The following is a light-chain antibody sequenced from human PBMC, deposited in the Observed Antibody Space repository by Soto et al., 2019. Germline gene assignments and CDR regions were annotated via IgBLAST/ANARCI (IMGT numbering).Light chain of an antibody. J-gene: IGKJ5*01. Sequence: DVVMTQTPLSLSVAPGHPASISCKSSQSLLHITGETFLFWYLQKPGKSPQXXXYEVSTRLSGVPERFSGSGSGTDFTLGISRVETDDVGIYYCMQSTQLPPTFGQGTRLEIK. CDR2: EVS. CDR3: MQSTQLPPT. CDR1: QSLLHITGETF. V-gene: IGKV2D-29*02.